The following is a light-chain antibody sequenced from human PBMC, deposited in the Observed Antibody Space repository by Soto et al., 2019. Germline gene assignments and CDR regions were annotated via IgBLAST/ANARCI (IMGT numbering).Light chain of an antibody. V-gene: IGLV2-14*01. CDR2: DVS. Sequence: QSALTQPASVSGSPGQSITISCTGTSSDVGGYNYVSWYQQHPGKAPKLMIYDVSNRPSGVSNRFSGSKFANTASLTISGLQAEDEADYYCSSHTSSSTSYVFGTGTKVTVL. J-gene: IGLJ1*01. CDR3: SSHTSSSTSYV. CDR1: SSDVGGYNY.